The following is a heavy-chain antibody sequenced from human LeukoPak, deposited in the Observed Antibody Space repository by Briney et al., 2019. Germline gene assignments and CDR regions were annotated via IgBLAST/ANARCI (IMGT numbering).Heavy chain of an antibody. V-gene: IGHV3-21*01. CDR2: ISDSGNYI. D-gene: IGHD5-24*01. CDR3: ARETNEMFDY. Sequence: PGGSLRLPCAVSGFTFSSYSMNWVRQAPGKGLEWVSSISDSGNYIYYADSVKGRFTISRDNAKNSLYLQMNSLRAEDTAVYYCARETNEMFDYWGQGTLVTVSS. CDR1: GFTFSSYS. J-gene: IGHJ4*02.